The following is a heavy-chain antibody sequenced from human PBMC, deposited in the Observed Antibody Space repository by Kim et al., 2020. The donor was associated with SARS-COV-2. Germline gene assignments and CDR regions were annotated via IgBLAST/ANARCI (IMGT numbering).Heavy chain of an antibody. CDR3: ARDRSWALWFGELSSTVMDV. V-gene: IGHV3-7*03. D-gene: IGHD3-10*01. CDR2: IKQDGSEK. CDR1: GFTFSSYW. J-gene: IGHJ6*02. Sequence: GGSLRLSCAASGFTFSSYWMSWVRQAPGKGLEWVANIKQDGSEKYYVDSVKGRFTISRDNAKNSLYLQMNSLRAEDTAVYYCARDRSWALWFGELSSTVMDVWGQGTTVTVSS.